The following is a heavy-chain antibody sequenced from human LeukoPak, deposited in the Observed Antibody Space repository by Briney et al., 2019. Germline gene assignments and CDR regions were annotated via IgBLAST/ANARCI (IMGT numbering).Heavy chain of an antibody. J-gene: IGHJ4*02. D-gene: IGHD3-3*01. Sequence: GGSLRLSCAASGFTFSSYGMTWVRQAPGKGLEWVSSISSKSSYIYYADSVKGRFTISRDNAKNSLYLEVNSLRAEDTAVYYCTRQYYDIWSGYFTADYYFDYWGQGTLVTVSS. CDR2: ISSKSSYI. CDR1: GFTFSSYG. V-gene: IGHV3-21*01. CDR3: TRQYYDIWSGYFTADYYFDY.